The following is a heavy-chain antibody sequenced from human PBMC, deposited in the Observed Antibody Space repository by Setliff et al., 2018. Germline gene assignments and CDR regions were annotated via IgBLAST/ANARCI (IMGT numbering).Heavy chain of an antibody. J-gene: IGHJ4*02. Sequence: ASVKVSCKVSGYTLTELSMHWVRQAPGKGLEWMGGFDPEDGETIYAQKFQGRVTMTEDTSTDTAYMELSSLRSEDTAVYYCAKDRNGYSSGWTLFDYWGQGTLVTVSS. CDR2: FDPEDGET. V-gene: IGHV1-24*01. CDR3: AKDRNGYSSGWTLFDY. D-gene: IGHD6-19*01. CDR1: GYTLTELS.